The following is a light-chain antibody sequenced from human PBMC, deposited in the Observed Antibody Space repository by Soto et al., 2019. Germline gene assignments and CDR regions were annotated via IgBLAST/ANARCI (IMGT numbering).Light chain of an antibody. V-gene: IGKV1-5*03. CDR3: QQYNYLWT. CDR1: QSINSW. Sequence: DLQMTQSPSTLSASVGDRVTITCRASQSINSWLAWYQQKPGKAPKLLIYKASSLESGVPSRFSGSGSGTEFTLTISSLQPDHFATYYCQQYNYLWTFGQGTKVEIK. CDR2: KAS. J-gene: IGKJ1*01.